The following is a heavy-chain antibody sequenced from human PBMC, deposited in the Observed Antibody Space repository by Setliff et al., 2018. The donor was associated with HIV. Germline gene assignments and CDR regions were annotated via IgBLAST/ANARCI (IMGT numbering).Heavy chain of an antibody. Sequence: PGGSLRLSCAAAGFTFSNAWMTWVRQAPGKGPEWVARIRNKKNGGTTYYAAPVEGRFTISRDDSKNTLSLQMNSLKTEDTAVYYCTTEDPWLRFGHWGQGTLVTVSS. CDR2: IRNKKNGGTT. V-gene: IGHV3-15*01. J-gene: IGHJ5*02. D-gene: IGHD5-12*01. CDR1: GFTFSNAW. CDR3: TTEDPWLRFGH.